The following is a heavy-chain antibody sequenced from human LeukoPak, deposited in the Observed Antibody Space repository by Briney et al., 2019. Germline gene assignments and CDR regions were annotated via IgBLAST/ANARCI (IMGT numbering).Heavy chain of an antibody. D-gene: IGHD3-3*01. V-gene: IGHV1-2*02. CDR3: AIELPWRQGMDV. CDR1: GYTFTGYY. CDR2: INPNSGGT. Sequence: ASVKVSCKASGYTFTGYYMHWVRQAPGQGLEWMGWINPNSGGTNYAQKFQGRVTMTRDTSISTAYMELSRLRSDDTAVYYCAIELPWRQGMDVWGQGTTVTVSS. J-gene: IGHJ6*02.